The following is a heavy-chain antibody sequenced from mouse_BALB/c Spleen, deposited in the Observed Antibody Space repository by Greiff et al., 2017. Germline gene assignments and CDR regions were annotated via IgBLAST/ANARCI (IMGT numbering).Heavy chain of an antibody. CDR2: IYPGNSDT. D-gene: IGHD2-3*01. J-gene: IGHJ4*01. CDR3: TPIYDGYYGDYYAMDY. V-gene: IGHV1-5*01. CDR1: GYSFTSYW. Sequence: VQLQQSGTVLARPGASVKMSCKASGYSFTSYWMHWVKQRPGQGLEWIGAIYPGNSDTSYNQKFKGKAKLTAVTSASTAYMELSSLTNEDSAVYYCTPIYDGYYGDYYAMDYWGQGTSVTVSS.